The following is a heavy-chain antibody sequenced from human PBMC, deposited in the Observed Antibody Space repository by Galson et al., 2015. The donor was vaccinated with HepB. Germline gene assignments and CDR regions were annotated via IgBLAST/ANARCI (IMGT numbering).Heavy chain of an antibody. J-gene: IGHJ4*02. V-gene: IGHV1-2*02. CDR3: ARDPVGGSTFDY. Sequence: SVKVSCKASGYTFTGYYMHWVRQAPGQGLEWMGWINPNSGGTNYAQKFQGRVTMTRDTSISTAYMELSRLRSDDTAVYYCARDPVGGSTFDYWGQGTLVTVSS. CDR1: GYTFTGYY. CDR2: INPNSGGT.